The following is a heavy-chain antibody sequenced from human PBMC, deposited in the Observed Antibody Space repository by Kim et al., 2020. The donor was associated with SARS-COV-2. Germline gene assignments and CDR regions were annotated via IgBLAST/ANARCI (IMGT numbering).Heavy chain of an antibody. D-gene: IGHD3-10*01. J-gene: IGHJ4*02. Sequence: EKFQGRLTITRNTSAGATYLELSSLTSEDTAVYYCARGGPFSGSGSPFDFWGQGTLVTVSS. V-gene: IGHV1-3*01. CDR3: ARGGPFSGSGSPFDF.